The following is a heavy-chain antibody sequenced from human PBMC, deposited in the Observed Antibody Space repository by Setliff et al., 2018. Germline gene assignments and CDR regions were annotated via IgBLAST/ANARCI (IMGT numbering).Heavy chain of an antibody. CDR1: GASIRNNYY. V-gene: IGHV4-39*07. Sequence: PSETLSLTCAVSGASIRNNYYWGWVRQSPGKGLEWIGSAYAGGGTYYNPSLQSRITISVDTSQNHFSLSLTSMTAADTAVYYCARDRSTVIRGVTSFFYYYMDVWGGGTTVTVSS. J-gene: IGHJ6*03. D-gene: IGHD3-10*01. CDR2: AYAGGGT. CDR3: ARDRSTVIRGVTSFFYYYMDV.